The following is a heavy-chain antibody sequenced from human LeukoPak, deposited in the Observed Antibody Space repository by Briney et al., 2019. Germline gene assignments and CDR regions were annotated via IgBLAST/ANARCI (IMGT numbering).Heavy chain of an antibody. CDR3: ARGGGVAGTGRGGFDV. CDR2: INHSGST. Sequence: SETLSLTCAVYGGSFSDYYWSWIRQPPGKGLEWIGEINHSGSTNYSPSLKSRVTISVETSKNQFSLKLSSVTAADTAVYYCARGGGVAGTGRGGFDVWGQGTMVTDSS. D-gene: IGHD6-19*01. J-gene: IGHJ3*01. CDR1: GGSFSDYY. V-gene: IGHV4-34*01.